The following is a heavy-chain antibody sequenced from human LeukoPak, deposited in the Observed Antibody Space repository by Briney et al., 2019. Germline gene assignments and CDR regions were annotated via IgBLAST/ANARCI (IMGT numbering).Heavy chain of an antibody. CDR2: IKSKIDGGTT. CDR3: TTGDSLY. J-gene: IGHJ4*02. CDR1: GFTFSSVW. Sequence: GGSLRLSCAASGFTFSSVWMSWVRQAPGKGLEWVGRIKSKIDGGTTDYAAPVKGRFTISRDDSKDTLYLQMNSLKTEDTAVYYCTTGDSLYWGQGTLVTVSS. D-gene: IGHD2-21*02. V-gene: IGHV3-15*01.